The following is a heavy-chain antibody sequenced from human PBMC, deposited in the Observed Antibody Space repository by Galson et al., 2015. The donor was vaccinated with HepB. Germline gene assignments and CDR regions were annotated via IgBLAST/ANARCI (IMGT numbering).Heavy chain of an antibody. CDR3: ARGGSVYIAAPGPFDY. V-gene: IGHV1-46*01. CDR1: GYTFTSYY. J-gene: IGHJ4*02. D-gene: IGHD6-13*01. CDR2: INPSGGST. Sequence: SVKVSCKASGYTFTSYYMHWVRQAPGQGLEWMGIINPSGGSTTYAQKFQGRVTMTRDTSTTAVYMELSSLRSDDTAVYYCARGGSVYIAAPGPFDYWGQGTLVTVSS.